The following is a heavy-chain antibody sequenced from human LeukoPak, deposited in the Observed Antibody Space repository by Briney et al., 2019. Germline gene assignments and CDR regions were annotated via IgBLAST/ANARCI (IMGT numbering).Heavy chain of an antibody. CDR1: GFTFTTYA. CDR2: ISGSADRT. J-gene: IGHJ3*02. D-gene: IGHD3-10*01. Sequence: GGSLRLSCAASGFTFTTYAMSWVRQAPGKGLAWVSTISGSADRTFYADAVKGRFTISRDNSKNTLYLQMNSLRVEDTAVYYCARRGSGGWGVFGMWGQGTTSSSLQ. V-gene: IGHV3-23*01. CDR3: ARRGSGGWGVFGM.